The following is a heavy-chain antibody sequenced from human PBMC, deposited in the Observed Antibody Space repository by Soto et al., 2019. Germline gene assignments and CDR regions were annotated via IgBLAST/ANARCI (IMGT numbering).Heavy chain of an antibody. Sequence: GESLKISCKGSGYSFTSYWISWVRQMPGKGLEWMGRIDPSGSYTNYSPSFQGHVTISADKSISTAYLQWSSLKASDTAMYYCARRYDFWSGYYGMDVWGQGTTVTVSS. CDR1: GYSFTSYW. CDR3: ARRYDFWSGYYGMDV. CDR2: IDPSGSYT. J-gene: IGHJ6*02. D-gene: IGHD3-3*01. V-gene: IGHV5-10-1*01.